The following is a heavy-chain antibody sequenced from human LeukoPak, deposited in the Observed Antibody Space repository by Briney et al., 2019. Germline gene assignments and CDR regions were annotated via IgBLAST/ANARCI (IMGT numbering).Heavy chain of an antibody. D-gene: IGHD6-19*01. CDR3: ARPAVAGSPWHAFGI. CDR2: IYSSGNT. Sequence: PSETLSLTCTVSGGSISSYYWSWIRQPPGKGLEWIGYIYSSGNTNYNPSLKSRVTISVDTSKNQFSLRVNSVTAADTAVYYCARPAVAGSPWHAFGIWGQGTMVTVSS. V-gene: IGHV4-59*08. J-gene: IGHJ3*02. CDR1: GGSISSYY.